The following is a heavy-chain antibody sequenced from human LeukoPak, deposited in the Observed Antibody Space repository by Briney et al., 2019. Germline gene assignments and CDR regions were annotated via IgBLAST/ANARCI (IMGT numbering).Heavy chain of an antibody. V-gene: IGHV3-33*01. CDR2: IWYDGSNK. J-gene: IGHJ4*02. CDR1: GFTFSSYG. Sequence: PGRSLRLSCAASGFTFSSYGMHWVRQAPGKGLEGVAVIWYDGSNKYYADSVKGRFTISRDNSKNTLYLQMNSLRAEATAVYYCATTGYSYGKEVDYWGQGTLVTVSS. D-gene: IGHD5-18*01. CDR3: ATTGYSYGKEVDY.